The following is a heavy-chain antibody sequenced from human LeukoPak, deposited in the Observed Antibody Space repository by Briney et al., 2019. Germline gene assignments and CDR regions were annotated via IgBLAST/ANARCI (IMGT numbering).Heavy chain of an antibody. J-gene: IGHJ4*02. CDR3: TRHQITAAADDY. CDR2: IGSKANSYAT. CDR1: GFTFSGSA. D-gene: IGHD6-13*01. Sequence: PGGSLRLSCAASGFTFSGSAMHWVRQASGKGLEWVGRIGSKANSYATAYAASVKGRFTISRDDSKNTAYLQMNSLKTEDTAVYYCTRHQITAAADDYWGQGTLVTVSS. V-gene: IGHV3-73*01.